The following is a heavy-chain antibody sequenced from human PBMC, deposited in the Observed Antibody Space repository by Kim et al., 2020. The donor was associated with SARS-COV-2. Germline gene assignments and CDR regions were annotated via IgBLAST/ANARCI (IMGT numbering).Heavy chain of an antibody. CDR2: IRSNTYGGTT. CDR3: TRTAHSGHDLRLSFD. J-gene: IGHJ4*01. V-gene: IGHV3-49*03. Sequence: GGSLRLSCRASGFTFGDYAMAWFRQAPGKGLEWVGFIRSNTYGGTTSYAASVKCRFTISRDDSKSVAYLEMNILKTEDTAVYYCTRTAHSGHDLRLSFD. CDR1: GFTFGDYA. D-gene: IGHD5-12*01.